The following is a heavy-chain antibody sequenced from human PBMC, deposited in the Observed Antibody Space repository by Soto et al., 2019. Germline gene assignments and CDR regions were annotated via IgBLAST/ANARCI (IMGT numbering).Heavy chain of an antibody. D-gene: IGHD2-21*02. V-gene: IGHV3-9*01. CDR3: XXXXXXTANGMGV. Sequence: EVQVVESGGGLVQPGRSPRLSCAASGFSFDDYAMHWVRQAPGKGLEWVSGISWNSGTIGYADSVKGRFTISRDNAKXXXXXXXXXXXXXXXXXXYXXXXXXXTANGMGVWGQGTTVTVSS. CDR1: GFSFDDYA. CDR2: ISWNSGTI. J-gene: IGHJ6*02.